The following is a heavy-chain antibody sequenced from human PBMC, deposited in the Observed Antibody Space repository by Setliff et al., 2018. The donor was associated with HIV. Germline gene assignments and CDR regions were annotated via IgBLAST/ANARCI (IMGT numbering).Heavy chain of an antibody. CDR1: GYGFSSHW. V-gene: IGHV5-51*01. Sequence: PGESLKISCKGSGYGFSSHWIAWVRQKPGKGLEWMGIIYPGDSDTRYSPSFQGQVTISADQSISTAYLQWSSLKASDTATYYCARFPIVDTVYYYFIDVWGRGTSVTVSS. J-gene: IGHJ6*03. CDR3: ARFPIVDTVYYYFIDV. CDR2: IYPGDSDT. D-gene: IGHD3-9*01.